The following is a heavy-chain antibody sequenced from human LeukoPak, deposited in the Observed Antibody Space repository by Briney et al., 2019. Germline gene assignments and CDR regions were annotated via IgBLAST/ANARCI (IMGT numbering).Heavy chain of an antibody. V-gene: IGHV3-23*01. J-gene: IGHJ4*01. D-gene: IGHD3-3*01. Sequence: GGSLRLSCAASGFTFSSYAMSWVRQAPGKGLEWVSGISGSGAKTYYADSVKGRFTISRDNSKNTLYLQMNSLRADDTAVYHCAKDGDGGFWSGYYTHYFDYWGHGTLVTVSS. CDR2: ISGSGAKT. CDR3: AKDGDGGFWSGYYTHYFDY. CDR1: GFTFSSYA.